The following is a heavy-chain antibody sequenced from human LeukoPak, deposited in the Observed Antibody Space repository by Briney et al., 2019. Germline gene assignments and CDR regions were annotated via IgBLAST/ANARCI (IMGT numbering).Heavy chain of an antibody. J-gene: IGHJ4*02. CDR3: TRRRGGWGEGEFDF. V-gene: IGHV4-4*09. Sequence: SETLSLTCTVSGGSISGVYWNWIRQPPRKGLEWVGYIHTSGSTSFNPSLKSRLSFSIDTSKNQVSLRLSSVTATDTTVYYCTRRRGGWGEGEFDFWGQGIPVTVST. CDR2: IHTSGST. D-gene: IGHD3-16*01. CDR1: GGSISGVY.